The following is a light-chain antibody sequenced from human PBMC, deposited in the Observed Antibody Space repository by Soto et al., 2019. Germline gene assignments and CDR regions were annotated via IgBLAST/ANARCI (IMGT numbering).Light chain of an antibody. CDR3: HQSYSTPT. CDR1: QSIRNF. J-gene: IGKJ1*01. V-gene: IGKV1-39*01. CDR2: AAS. Sequence: DIQMTHSPSSLSASVGDRVTITCRASQSIRNFLNWYQQKPGKAPKVLIYAASSLQSGVPSRFSGSGSGTDFTLTISSLQPEDSATYYCHQSYSTPTFCQGTKVDIK.